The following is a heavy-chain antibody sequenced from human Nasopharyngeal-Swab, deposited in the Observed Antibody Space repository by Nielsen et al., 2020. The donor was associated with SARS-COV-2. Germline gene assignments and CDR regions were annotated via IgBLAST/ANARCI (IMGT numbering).Heavy chain of an antibody. CDR3: ATLSSSWYEYYFDY. V-gene: IGHV4-39*01. CDR2: IYYGGST. Sequence: PLSLTCPVPGGSFSSSACYWAWIRQPPGQGLERIGSIYYGGSTYYTPSIKSRVTKPIDTSKNHFSLKLSSVTAAYTDVYYCATLSSSWYEYYFDYWGQGTLVTVSS. CDR1: GGSFSSSACY. J-gene: IGHJ4*02. D-gene: IGHD6-13*01.